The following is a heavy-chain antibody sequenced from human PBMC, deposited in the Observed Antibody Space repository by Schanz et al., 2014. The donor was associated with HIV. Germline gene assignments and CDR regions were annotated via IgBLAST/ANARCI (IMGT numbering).Heavy chain of an antibody. Sequence: QVQLVQSGAEVKKPGASVKVSCKASGYTFTGYYMHWVRQAPGQGLEWMGWINPSSGGTNYAQKFQGRVTMTTDTSARTAYMELRSLRSDDTAVYYCARDSPRRVIVPAAPDGYNWFDPWGQGTLVTVSS. CDR1: GYTFTGYY. D-gene: IGHD2-2*01. J-gene: IGHJ5*02. V-gene: IGHV1-2*02. CDR3: ARDSPRRVIVPAAPDGYNWFDP. CDR2: INPSSGGT.